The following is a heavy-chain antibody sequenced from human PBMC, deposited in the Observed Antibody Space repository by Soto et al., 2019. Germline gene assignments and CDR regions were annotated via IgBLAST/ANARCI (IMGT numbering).Heavy chain of an antibody. J-gene: IGHJ4*02. V-gene: IGHV3-15*07. CDR1: GINFKYAW. CDR3: TPNADFDY. Sequence: GGSLRLSCAASGINFKYAWMNWVRQAPGKGLEWVGRIKTKPDGGTIDYAAPVTGRFTISRDDSINTVFLQMSSLKTEDTAVYYCTPNADFDYWGQGTLVTVSS. CDR2: IKTKPDGGTI.